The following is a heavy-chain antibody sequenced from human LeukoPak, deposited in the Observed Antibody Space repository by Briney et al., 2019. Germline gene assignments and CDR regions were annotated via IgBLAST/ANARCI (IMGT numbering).Heavy chain of an antibody. CDR2: VSSYNGNT. D-gene: IGHD6-13*01. J-gene: IGHJ4*02. CDR1: GYTLPRYG. Sequence: GATVKVSCKASGYTLPRYGISWVPQAPGQGLECMGWVSSYNGNTNYAQKLQGRVTMTTDTSTSTAYMELRSLRSDDTAVYYCARDRGSSWYEAFGYWGQGTLVTVSS. CDR3: ARDRGSSWYEAFGY. V-gene: IGHV1-18*01.